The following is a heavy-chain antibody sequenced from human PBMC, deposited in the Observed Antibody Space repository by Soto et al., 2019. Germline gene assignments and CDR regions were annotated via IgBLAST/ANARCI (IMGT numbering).Heavy chain of an antibody. V-gene: IGHV4-61*01. Sequence: SETLSLTCTVSGGSVSSGSYYWSWIRQPPGKGLERIGYIYYSGSTNYNPSLKSRVTISVDTSKNQFSLKLSSVTAADTAVYSCAKDLGHILTWAVDPWGQGTLVTVSS. CDR2: IYYSGST. D-gene: IGHD3-9*01. CDR3: AKDLGHILTWAVDP. CDR1: GGSVSSGSYY. J-gene: IGHJ5*02.